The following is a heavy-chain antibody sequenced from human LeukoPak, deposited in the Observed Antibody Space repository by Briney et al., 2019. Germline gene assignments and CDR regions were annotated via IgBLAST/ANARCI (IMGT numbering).Heavy chain of an antibody. CDR3: ARDQSTYDFWSGYYTTYYYYYMDV. V-gene: IGHV3-20*04. J-gene: IGHJ6*03. CDR2: INWNGGST. D-gene: IGHD3-3*01. CDR1: GFTFDDYG. Sequence: GGSLRLSCAASGFTFDDYGMSWVRQAPGKGLEWVSGINWNGGSTGYADSVKGRFTISRDNAKNSLYLQMNSLRAEDTALYYCARDQSTYDFWSGYYTTYYYYYMDVWGKGTTVTVSS.